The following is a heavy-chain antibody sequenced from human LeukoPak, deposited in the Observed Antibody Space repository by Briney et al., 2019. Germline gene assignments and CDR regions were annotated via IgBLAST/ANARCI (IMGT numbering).Heavy chain of an antibody. CDR2: IIPILGIA. Sequence: SVKVSCKASGGTFSSYTISWVRQAPGQGLEWMGRIIPILGIANYAQRFQGRVTITADKSTSTAYMELSSLRSEDTAVYCCASGWLQSHDAFDIWGQGTMVTVSS. CDR3: ASGWLQSHDAFDI. CDR1: GGTFSSYT. D-gene: IGHD5-24*01. V-gene: IGHV1-69*02. J-gene: IGHJ3*02.